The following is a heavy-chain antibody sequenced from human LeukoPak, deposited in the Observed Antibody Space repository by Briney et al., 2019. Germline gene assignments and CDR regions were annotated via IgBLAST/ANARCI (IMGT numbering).Heavy chain of an antibody. CDR3: ARGGRYYDYVWGSYIIEVYFDY. Sequence: ASVKVSCKASGYTFTGYYMHWVRQAPGQGLEWMGWINPNSGGTNYAQKFQGRVTMTRDTSISTAYMELSRLRYDDTAVYYCARGGRYYDYVWGSYIIEVYFDYWGQGTLVTVSS. V-gene: IGHV1-2*02. J-gene: IGHJ4*02. CDR2: INPNSGGT. CDR1: GYTFTGYY. D-gene: IGHD3-16*01.